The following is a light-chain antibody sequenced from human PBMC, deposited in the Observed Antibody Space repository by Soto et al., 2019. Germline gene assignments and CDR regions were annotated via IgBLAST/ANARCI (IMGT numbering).Light chain of an antibody. V-gene: IGLV2-14*01. Sequence: QSALTQPASVSGSPGQSITISCTGTSSDVGAYNFVSWHQQHPGKAPKLMIFEVSNRPSGVSNRFSGSKSGNTASLTISGLQAEDEADYYCSSYTSGSTPYVFGTGTKLTVL. CDR1: SSDVGAYNF. J-gene: IGLJ1*01. CDR3: SSYTSGSTPYV. CDR2: EVS.